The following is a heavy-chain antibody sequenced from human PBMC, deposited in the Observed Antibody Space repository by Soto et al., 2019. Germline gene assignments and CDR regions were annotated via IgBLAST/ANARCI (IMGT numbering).Heavy chain of an antibody. CDR3: AKDAVRDYYYYYGMDV. V-gene: IGHV3-30*18. CDR1: GFTFSSYG. CDR2: ISYDGSNK. Sequence: GGSLRLSCAASGFTFSSYGMHWVRQAPGKGLEWVAVISYDGSNKYYADSVKGRFTIPRDNSKNTLYLQMNSLRAEDTAVYYCAKDAVRDYYYYYGMDVWGQGTTVTVSS. J-gene: IGHJ6*02.